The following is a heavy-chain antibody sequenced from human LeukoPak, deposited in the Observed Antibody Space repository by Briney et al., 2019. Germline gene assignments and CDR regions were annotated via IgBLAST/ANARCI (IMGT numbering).Heavy chain of an antibody. J-gene: IGHJ4*02. CDR2: ILYSGNT. Sequence: SETLSLTCTVSGGSISSNDYYWGWIRQPPGKGLEWIGYILYSGNTFYHPSLKSRITIAVDTSKNQFSLKLSSVPAADSAVYCCSRYIRRRPQFDYWGQGTLVTVSS. CDR3: SRYIRRRPQFDY. V-gene: IGHV4-39*01. CDR1: GGSISSNDYY.